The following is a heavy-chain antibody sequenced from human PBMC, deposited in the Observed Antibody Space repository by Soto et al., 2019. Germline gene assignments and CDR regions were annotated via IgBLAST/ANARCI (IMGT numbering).Heavy chain of an antibody. CDR1: GFTFSSYS. CDR3: ARVPPDYNWNYVEIGLDY. CDR2: ISSSSSYI. V-gene: IGHV3-21*01. D-gene: IGHD1-7*01. Sequence: PGGSLRLSCAASGFTFSSYSMNWVRQAPGKGLEWVSSISSSSSYIYYADSVKGRFTISRDNAKNSLYLQMNSLRAEDTAVYYCARVPPDYNWNYVEIGLDYWGQGTLVTVSS. J-gene: IGHJ4*02.